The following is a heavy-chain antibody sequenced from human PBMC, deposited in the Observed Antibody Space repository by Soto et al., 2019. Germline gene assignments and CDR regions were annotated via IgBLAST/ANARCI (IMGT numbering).Heavy chain of an antibody. CDR3: ERSIVVVTALDY. Sequence: ASVKVSCKASGYTFTNFGISWVRQAPGQGLEWLGWISAYNGNTNYAQNFQGRVTMTTDTSTSTAYMELSSLRSEDTAVYYCERSIVVVTALDYWGQGTLVTVSS. CDR2: ISAYNGNT. V-gene: IGHV1-18*01. D-gene: IGHD2-21*02. J-gene: IGHJ4*02. CDR1: GYTFTNFG.